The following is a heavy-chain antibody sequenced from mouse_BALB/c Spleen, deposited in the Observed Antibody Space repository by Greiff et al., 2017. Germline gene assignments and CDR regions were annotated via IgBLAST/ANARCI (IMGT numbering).Heavy chain of an antibody. CDR2: IDPANGNT. V-gene: IGHV14-3*02. Sequence: VQLKQSGAELVKPGASVKLSCTASGFNIKDTYMHWVKQRPEQGLEWIGRIDPANGNTKYDPKFQGKATITADTSSNTAYLQLSSLTSEDTAVYYCARSPFTTATYYAMDYWGQGTSVTVSA. D-gene: IGHD1-2*01. J-gene: IGHJ4*01. CDR1: GFNIKDTY. CDR3: ARSPFTTATYYAMDY.